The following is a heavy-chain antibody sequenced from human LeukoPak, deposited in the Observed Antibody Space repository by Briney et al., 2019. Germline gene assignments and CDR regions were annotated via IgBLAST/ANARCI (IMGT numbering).Heavy chain of an antibody. CDR1: GGSISIGGYY. CDR2: IYYSGST. D-gene: IGHD2-2*01. V-gene: IGHV4-31*03. CDR3: ARSSAAVVPAAYAFDI. J-gene: IGHJ3*02. Sequence: SETLSLTCTVSGGSISIGGYYWSWIRQHPGKGLEWIGYIYYSGSTYYNPSLKSRVTISVDTSKNQFSLKLSSVTAADTAVYYCARSSAAVVPAAYAFDIWGQGTMVTVSS.